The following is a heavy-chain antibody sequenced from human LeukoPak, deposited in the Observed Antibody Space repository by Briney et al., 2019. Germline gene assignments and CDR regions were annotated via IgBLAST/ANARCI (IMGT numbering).Heavy chain of an antibody. Sequence: SGPTLVNPTQTLTLTCTFSGFSLRTGGMCVSWIRQPPGNALEWLARIDWDDRKYYRTSLKTRLTISKDTSENQVVLTMTNMDPVDTATYYCARMNIQSFSYFDYWGRGTLVTVSS. V-gene: IGHV2-70*11. CDR1: GFSLRTGGMC. D-gene: IGHD2/OR15-2a*01. CDR3: ARMNIQSFSYFDY. CDR2: IDWDDRK. J-gene: IGHJ4*02.